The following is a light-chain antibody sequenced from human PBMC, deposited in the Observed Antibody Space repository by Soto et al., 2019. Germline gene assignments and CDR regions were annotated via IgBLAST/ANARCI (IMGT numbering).Light chain of an antibody. Sequence: DIQMPQSPSSLSASVGDRVTITCQASQDISNYLNWYQQKPGKAPKLLIYDASNLETGVPSRFSGSGSGTDFTFTISSLQPEDIAKYYCQQYDNLPSFTFGPGTKVDIK. V-gene: IGKV1-33*01. CDR1: QDISNY. J-gene: IGKJ3*01. CDR3: QQYDNLPSFT. CDR2: DAS.